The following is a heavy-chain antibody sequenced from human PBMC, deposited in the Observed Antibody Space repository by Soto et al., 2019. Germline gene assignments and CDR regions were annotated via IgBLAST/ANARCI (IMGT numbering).Heavy chain of an antibody. V-gene: IGHV1-18*01. D-gene: IGHD3-3*01. CDR1: GYTFTSYG. CDR2: ISAYNGNT. CDR3: ARLYYDFWSGYNLGWFDP. J-gene: IGHJ5*02. Sequence: ASVKVSCKASGYTFTSYGISWVRQAPGQGLEWMGWISAYNGNTNYAQKLQGRVTMTTDTSTSTAYMELRSLRSDDTAVYYCARLYYDFWSGYNLGWFDPWGQGTLVTVSS.